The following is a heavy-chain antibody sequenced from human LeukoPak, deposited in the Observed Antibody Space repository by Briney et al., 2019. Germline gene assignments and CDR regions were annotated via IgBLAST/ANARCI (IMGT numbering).Heavy chain of an antibody. CDR3: ARVERSSWYEYYFDY. D-gene: IGHD6-13*01. Sequence: GGSLRLSCAASGFTFSDYYMSWVRQAPGKGLEWVSYISSSSSYTNYADSVKGRFTISRDNAKNSLYLQMNSLRAEDTAVYYCARVERSSWYEYYFDYWGQGTLVTVSS. CDR1: GFTFSDYY. J-gene: IGHJ4*02. CDR2: ISSSSSYT. V-gene: IGHV3-11*05.